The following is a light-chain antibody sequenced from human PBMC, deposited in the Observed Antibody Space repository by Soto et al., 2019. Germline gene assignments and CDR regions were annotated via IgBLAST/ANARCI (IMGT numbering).Light chain of an antibody. Sequence: SVLTQPATVSGSPGQSITISCTGTSSDVGGYNYVSWYQQHPGKAPKLMIYDVSNRPSGVSNRFSGSKSGNTASLTISELQADDEADYYCSSYTSSSTLVFGTGTKVTVL. J-gene: IGLJ1*01. CDR2: DVS. V-gene: IGLV2-14*01. CDR1: SSDVGGYNY. CDR3: SSYTSSSTLV.